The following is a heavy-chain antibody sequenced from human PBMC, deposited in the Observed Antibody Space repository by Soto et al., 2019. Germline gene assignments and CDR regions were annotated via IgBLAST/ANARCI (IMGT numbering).Heavy chain of an antibody. CDR1: GGPFRSYS. CDR2: IIPISGTA. V-gene: IGHV1-69*13. J-gene: IGHJ6*01. CDR3: ARSQGSSTSLEIYYYYYYGMDV. D-gene: IGHD2-2*01. Sequence: GASVKVSCKASGGPFRSYSISWVRQAPGQGLEWMGGIIPISGTANYAQKFQGRVTITADESTSTAYMELSSLRSEDTAVYYCARSQGSSTSLEIYYYYYYGMDVWGQGTTVTVSS.